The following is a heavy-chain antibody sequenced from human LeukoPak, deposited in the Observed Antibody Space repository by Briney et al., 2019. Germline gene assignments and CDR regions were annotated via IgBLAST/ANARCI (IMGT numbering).Heavy chain of an antibody. V-gene: IGHV4-59*01. Sequence: SETLSLTCTVSGGSISSYYWSWIRQPPGKGLEWIGYIYYSGSINYNPSLKSQVTISVDTSKNQFSLKLSSVTDADTAVYYCARDALSYYYGMDVWGQGTTVTVSS. J-gene: IGHJ6*02. CDR3: ARDALSYYYGMDV. CDR2: IYYSGSI. CDR1: GGSISSYY.